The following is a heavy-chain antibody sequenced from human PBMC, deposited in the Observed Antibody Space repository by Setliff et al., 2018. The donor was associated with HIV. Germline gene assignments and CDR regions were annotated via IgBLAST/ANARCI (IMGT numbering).Heavy chain of an antibody. V-gene: IGHV4-38-2*02. CDR3: ARGEACGGGCHYAFEL. D-gene: IGHD2-21*02. CDR1: GYSVNSDYL. CDR2: VYHSGST. J-gene: IGHJ3*01. Sequence: KPSETLSLTCTVSGYSVNSDYLWCWIRQPPGKGLEWIGSVYHSGSTYYNPSLKGRVTISVDMSKNQFSLKLNSVTAADTAVYYCARGEACGGGCHYAFELWGRGTMVTVSS.